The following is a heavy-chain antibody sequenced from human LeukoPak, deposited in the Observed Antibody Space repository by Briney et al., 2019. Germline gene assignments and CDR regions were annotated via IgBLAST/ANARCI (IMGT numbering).Heavy chain of an antibody. CDR2: ISSSSSYI. CDR1: GFTFSSYS. D-gene: IGHD3-10*01. V-gene: IGHV3-21*01. J-gene: IGHJ4*02. Sequence: GGSLRLSCAASGFTFSSYSMSWVRQAPGKGLEWVSSISSSSSYIYYADSVKGRFTISRDNAKNSLYLQMNSLRAEDTAVYYCARDVSRSPPFDYWGQGTLVTVSS. CDR3: ARDVSRSPPFDY.